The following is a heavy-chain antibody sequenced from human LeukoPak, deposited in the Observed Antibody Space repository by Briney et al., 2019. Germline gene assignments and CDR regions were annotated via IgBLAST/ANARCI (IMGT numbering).Heavy chain of an antibody. CDR3: VRSQWSSWFFDY. J-gene: IGHJ4*02. CDR1: GYTFPSYG. D-gene: IGHD6-13*01. V-gene: IGHV1-18*01. Sequence: ASVKVSCKASGYTFPSYGISWVRQAPGQGLEWMGWISVYNGNTNYAQKFRGRVTMTTDTSTKTAYMELRSLRFDDTAVYYCVRSQWSSWFFDYWGQGIPVTVSS. CDR2: ISVYNGNT.